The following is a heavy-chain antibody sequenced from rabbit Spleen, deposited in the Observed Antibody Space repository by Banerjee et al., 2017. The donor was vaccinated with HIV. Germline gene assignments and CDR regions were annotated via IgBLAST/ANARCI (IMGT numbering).Heavy chain of an antibody. CDR3: ARVGPLAGDGDASDF. D-gene: IGHD2-1*01. V-gene: IGHV1S45*01. CDR2: IGTGDGNA. CDR1: GFSFSRSYY. Sequence: QEQLEESGGDLVKPEGSLTLTCTASGFSFSRSYYMCWVRQAPGKGLEWIACIGTGDGNAYYATWAKGRFTISKTSSTTVTLQMTSLTAADTATYFCARVGPLAGDGDASDFWGPGTLVTVS. J-gene: IGHJ6*01.